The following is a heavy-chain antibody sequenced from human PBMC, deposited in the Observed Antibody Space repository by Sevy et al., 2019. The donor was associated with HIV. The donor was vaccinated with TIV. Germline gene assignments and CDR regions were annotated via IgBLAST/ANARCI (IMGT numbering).Heavy chain of an antibody. CDR1: GFTFGDYA. CDR2: IRSKDNGGAT. CDR3: TRGYYYDRSGYSDY. Sequence: GGSLRLSCTGSGFTFGDYAMSWFRQAPGMGLEWVGFIRSKDNGGATEYAASVKGRFTISRDDSKSIADLQMNSLKTDDTAVYYCTRGYYYDRSGYSDYWGQGTLVTVSS. D-gene: IGHD3-22*01. J-gene: IGHJ4*02. V-gene: IGHV3-49*03.